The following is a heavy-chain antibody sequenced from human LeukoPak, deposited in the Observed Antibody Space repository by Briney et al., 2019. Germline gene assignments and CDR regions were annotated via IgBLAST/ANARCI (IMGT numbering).Heavy chain of an antibody. D-gene: IGHD3-22*01. CDR3: ARDGYYYDSSQVYAFDI. J-gene: IGHJ3*02. CDR2: IYYSGST. V-gene: IGHV4-59*12. CDR1: GGSISSYY. Sequence: SETLSLTCTVSGGSISSYYWRWIRQPPGKGLEWIGYIYYSGSTNYNPSLKSRVTISVDTSKNQFSLKLSSVTAADTAVYYCARDGYYYDSSQVYAFDIWGQGTMVTVSS.